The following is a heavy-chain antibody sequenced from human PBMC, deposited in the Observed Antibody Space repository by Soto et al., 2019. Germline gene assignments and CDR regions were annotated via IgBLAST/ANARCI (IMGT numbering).Heavy chain of an antibody. V-gene: IGHV4-59*01. D-gene: IGHD4-17*01. Sequence: SETLSLTCTVSGGSISSYYWSWIRQPPGKGLEWIGYIYYSGSTNYNPSLKSRVTISVDTSKNQFSLKLSSVTAADTAVYYCGRATVTTSPYYYYYYGMDVWGQGTTVTVSS. CDR3: GRATVTTSPYYYYYYGMDV. CDR2: IYYSGST. CDR1: GGSISSYY. J-gene: IGHJ6*02.